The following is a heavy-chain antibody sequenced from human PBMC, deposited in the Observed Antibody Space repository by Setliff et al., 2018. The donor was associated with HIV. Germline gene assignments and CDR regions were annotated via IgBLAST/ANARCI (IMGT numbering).Heavy chain of an antibody. J-gene: IGHJ4*02. CDR2: MYYTGST. V-gene: IGHV4-39*02. Sequence: PSETLSLTCTVSGGSTDSVSYYWAWIRQPPGKGLEWIGSMYYTGSTYYNPSLKSRVTISIDTSKNQFSLKLNSVTAADTAMYYCARDGGSSGWYFVLGYSDYWGPGTLVTVSS. CDR3: ARDGGSSGWYFVLGYSDY. CDR1: GGSTDSVSYY. D-gene: IGHD6-19*01.